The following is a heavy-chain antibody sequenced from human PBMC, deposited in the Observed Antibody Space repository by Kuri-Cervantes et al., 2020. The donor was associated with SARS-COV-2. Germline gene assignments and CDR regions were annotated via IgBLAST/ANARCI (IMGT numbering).Heavy chain of an antibody. CDR1: GFTFSSYA. Sequence: GESLKISCAASGFTFSSYAMHWVRQAPGKGLEWVSSISSSSSYIYYADSVKGRFTISRDNAKNSLYLQMNSLRAEDTAVYYCARGLRFGEFYYYYYMDVWGKGTTVTVSS. D-gene: IGHD3-10*01. CDR3: ARGLRFGEFYYYYYMDV. V-gene: IGHV3-21*04. CDR2: ISSSSSYI. J-gene: IGHJ6*03.